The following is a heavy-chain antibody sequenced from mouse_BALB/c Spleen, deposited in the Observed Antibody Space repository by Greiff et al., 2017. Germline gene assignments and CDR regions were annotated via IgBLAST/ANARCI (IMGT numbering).Heavy chain of an antibody. D-gene: IGHD2-4*01. Sequence: VQLKESGPGLVAPSQSLSITCTVSGFSLSRYSVHWVRQPPGKGLEWLGMIWGGGSTDYNSALKSRLSISKDNSKSQVFLKMNSLQTDDTAMYYCARNYDYDEGPFAYWGQGTLVTVSA. J-gene: IGHJ3*01. CDR3: ARNYDYDEGPFAY. V-gene: IGHV2-6-4*01. CDR1: GFSLSRYS. CDR2: IWGGGST.